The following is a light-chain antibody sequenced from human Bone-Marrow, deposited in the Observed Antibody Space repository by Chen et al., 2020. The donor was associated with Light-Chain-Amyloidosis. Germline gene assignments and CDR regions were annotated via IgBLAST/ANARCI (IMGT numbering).Light chain of an antibody. CDR2: GDF. V-gene: IGLV2-14*02. CDR1: NSDVGNYNL. J-gene: IGLJ3*02. CDR3: SACTSNSTLV. Sequence: QSALTQPASVSGSPGQSITISCTASNSDVGNYNLVSWYQHHPGKAPKLIIYGDFKRHSGVSNRFSGATSGDTASLTISELQDEEEAHYHCSACTSNSTLVFGGGTKLTVL.